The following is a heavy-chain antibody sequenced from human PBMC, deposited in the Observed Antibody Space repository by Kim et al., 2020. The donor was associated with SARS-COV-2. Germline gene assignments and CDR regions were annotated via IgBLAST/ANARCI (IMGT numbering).Heavy chain of an antibody. Sequence: SVKVSCKASGGTFSSYAISWVRQAPGQGLEWMGGIIPIFGTANYAQKFQGRVTITADESTSTAYMELSSLRSEDTAVYYCAREWEASSSSSHDSGGEFDYWGQGTLVTVSS. J-gene: IGHJ4*02. CDR1: GGTFSSYA. D-gene: IGHD2-2*01. CDR2: IIPIFGTA. V-gene: IGHV1-69*13. CDR3: AREWEASSSSSHDSGGEFDY.